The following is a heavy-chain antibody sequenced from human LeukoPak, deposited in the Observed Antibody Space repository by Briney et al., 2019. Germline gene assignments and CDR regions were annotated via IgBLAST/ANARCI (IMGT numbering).Heavy chain of an antibody. D-gene: IGHD2-2*01. CDR2: ISWNSGSI. CDR1: GFTFSSFP. J-gene: IGHJ3*02. CDR3: AKVPAHDI. Sequence: GGSLRLSCAASGFTFSSFPMSWVRQAPGKGLKWVSGISWNSGSIGYADSVKGRFTISRDNAKNSLYLQMNSLRAEDTALYYCAKVPAHDIWGQGTMVTVSS. V-gene: IGHV3-9*01.